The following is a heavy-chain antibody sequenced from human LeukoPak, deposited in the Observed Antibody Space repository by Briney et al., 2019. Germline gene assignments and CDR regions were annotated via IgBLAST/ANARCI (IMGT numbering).Heavy chain of an antibody. V-gene: IGHV3-7*03. CDR3: ARVVNLYDSNSYSYYFDY. Sequence: PGGSLRLSCAASGFPFSDYYMSWIRQAPGKGLEWVANIKQDGSEKYYVDSVKGRFTISRDNAKNSLYLQMNSLRAEDTAVYYCARVVNLYDSNSYSYYFDYWGQGTLVTVSS. D-gene: IGHD3-22*01. J-gene: IGHJ4*02. CDR1: GFPFSDYY. CDR2: IKQDGSEK.